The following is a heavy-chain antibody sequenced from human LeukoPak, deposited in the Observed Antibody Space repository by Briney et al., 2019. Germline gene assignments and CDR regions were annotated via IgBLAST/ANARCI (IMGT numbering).Heavy chain of an antibody. V-gene: IGHV3-21*01. CDR3: ASGGDRDYMDV. D-gene: IGHD3-16*02. CDR2: ISSSSSNI. CDR1: GFTFSSYS. J-gene: IGHJ6*03. Sequence: GGSLRLSCAASGFTFSSYSMNWVRQAPGKGLEWVSSISSSSSNIYYADSLKGRFTISRDSARNSLYLQMNSLRAEDTAVYYCASGGDRDYMDVWGKGTTVTVSS.